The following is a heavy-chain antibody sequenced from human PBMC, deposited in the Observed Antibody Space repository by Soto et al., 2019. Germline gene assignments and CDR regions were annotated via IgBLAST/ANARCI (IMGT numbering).Heavy chain of an antibody. CDR3: AKERVARGFDY. CDR1: GFTFSNYA. J-gene: IGHJ4*02. V-gene: IGHV3-23*01. Sequence: EVQLLDSGGGLVQPGGSLRLSCEASGFTFSNYAMNWVRQAPGKGLEWVLGISGGGDNTYYADSVKGRFTISRDNSKNTVFLQMTSLRAEDTAVYYCAKERVARGFDYWGQGTLVTVSS. CDR2: ISGGGDNT.